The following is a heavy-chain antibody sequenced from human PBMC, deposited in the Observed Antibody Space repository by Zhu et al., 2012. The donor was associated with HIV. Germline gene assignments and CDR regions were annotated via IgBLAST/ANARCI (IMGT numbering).Heavy chain of an antibody. J-gene: IGHJ3*02. V-gene: IGHV3-23*01. CDR1: GFIFSNFG. Sequence: EVQLLESGGGLVQPGGSLRLSCAASGFIFSNFGMNWVRQAPGKGLEWVSGIGNNGGSTYNADSVKGRFTISRDNSKNTLYLQMNSLRADDTAVYYCAKDRITISAFDIWGQGTMVTVSS. D-gene: IGHD3-3*01. CDR2: IGNNGGST. CDR3: AKDRITISAFDI.